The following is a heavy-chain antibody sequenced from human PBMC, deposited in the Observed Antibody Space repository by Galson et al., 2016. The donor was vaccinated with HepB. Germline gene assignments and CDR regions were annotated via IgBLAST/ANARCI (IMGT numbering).Heavy chain of an antibody. CDR2: LRGNGGRT. V-gene: IGHV3-23*01. D-gene: IGHD3-16*01. CDR1: GFTLSTYA. J-gene: IGHJ4*02. Sequence: SLRLSCAASGFTLSTYAMSWVRQAPGKGLEWVSTLRGNGGRTSYADSGKGRFAISRDSSKNTVYLQMNSLRAGDTAVYYCAKGGMLIPRFDYWGQGTLVTVPS. CDR3: AKGGMLIPRFDY.